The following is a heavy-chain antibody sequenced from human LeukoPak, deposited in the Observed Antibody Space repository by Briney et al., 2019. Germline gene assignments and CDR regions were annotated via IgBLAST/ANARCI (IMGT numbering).Heavy chain of an antibody. Sequence: GGSLRLSCGASGFTFSSYWVHWVRQAPGKGLGWVSRINSDGRSPSYADSVKGRFTISRDNAKNTLYLQMNSLRAEDTAVYYCARAPRDIVVVVAATSTGGQGTLVTVSS. CDR3: ARAPRDIVVVVAATST. D-gene: IGHD2-15*01. CDR1: GFTFSSYW. V-gene: IGHV3-74*01. J-gene: IGHJ4*02. CDR2: INSDGRSP.